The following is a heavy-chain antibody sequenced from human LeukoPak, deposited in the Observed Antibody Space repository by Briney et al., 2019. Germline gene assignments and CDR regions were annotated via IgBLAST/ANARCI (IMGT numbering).Heavy chain of an antibody. J-gene: IGHJ4*02. CDR3: AKEDNYGYFGY. CDR2: ISGSGGST. V-gene: IGHV3-23*01. Sequence: GGSLRLSCAASGFTFSTYAMTWVRQAPGKGLEGVSIISGSGGSTYYADSVKGRFTISRDNSKNTLYLQMNSLGAEDTAVYYCAKEDNYGYFGYWGQGTLVTVSS. CDR1: GFTFSTYA. D-gene: IGHD5-18*01.